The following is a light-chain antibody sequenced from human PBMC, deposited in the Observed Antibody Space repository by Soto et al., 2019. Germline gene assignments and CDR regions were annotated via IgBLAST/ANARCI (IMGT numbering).Light chain of an antibody. J-gene: IGLJ2*01. Sequence: QSVLTQPPSASGAPGQTVTISCSGRSSNIGSNYVYWYQQLPETAPRLLLYRADQRPSGIPDRFSGSKSGTSASLAISGLRSEDEADYYCAAWDDTLSGRVFGGGTKLTVL. CDR3: AAWDDTLSGRV. CDR2: RAD. CDR1: SSNIGSNY. V-gene: IGLV1-47*01.